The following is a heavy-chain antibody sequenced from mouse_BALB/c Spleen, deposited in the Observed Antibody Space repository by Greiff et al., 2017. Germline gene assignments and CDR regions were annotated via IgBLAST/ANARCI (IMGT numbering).Heavy chain of an antibody. CDR3: TRGARATSFAY. D-gene: IGHD3-1*01. J-gene: IGHJ3*01. V-gene: IGHV6-6*02. Sequence: EVQGVESGGGLVQPGGSMKLSCVASGFTFSNYWMNWVRQSPEKGLEWVAEIRLKSNNYATHYAESVKGRFTISRDDSTSSVYLQMNNLRAEDTGIYYCTRGARATSFAYWGQGTLVTVSA. CDR1: GFTFSNYW. CDR2: IRLKSNNYAT.